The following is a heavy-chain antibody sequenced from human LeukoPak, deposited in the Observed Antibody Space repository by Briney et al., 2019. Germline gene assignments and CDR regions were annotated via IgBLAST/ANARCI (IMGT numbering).Heavy chain of an antibody. D-gene: IGHD3-22*01. Sequence: GSLRLSCAASGFTFSSYAMHWVRQAPGKGLEWVAVISYDGSNKYYADSVKGRFTISRDNSKNTLYLQMNSLRAEDTAVYYCARARGYYDSSGLDYWGQGTLVTVSS. V-gene: IGHV3-30-3*01. J-gene: IGHJ4*02. CDR1: GFTFSSYA. CDR2: ISYDGSNK. CDR3: ARARGYYDSSGLDY.